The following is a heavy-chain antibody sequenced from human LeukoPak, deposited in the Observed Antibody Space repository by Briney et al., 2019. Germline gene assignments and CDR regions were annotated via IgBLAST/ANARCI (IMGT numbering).Heavy chain of an antibody. D-gene: IGHD1-20*01. CDR3: ARDLTGSRDAFDI. Sequence: SETLSLTCTVSGGSISSYYWSWFRQPPGKGLEWIGYIYYSGSTNYNPSLKSRVTISVDTSKNQFSLKLSSVTAADTAVYYCARDLTGSRDAFDIWGQGTMVTVSS. CDR2: IYYSGST. V-gene: IGHV4-59*12. CDR1: GGSISSYY. J-gene: IGHJ3*02.